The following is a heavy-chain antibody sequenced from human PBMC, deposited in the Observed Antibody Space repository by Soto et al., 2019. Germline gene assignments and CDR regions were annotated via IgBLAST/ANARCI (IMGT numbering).Heavy chain of an antibody. CDR3: ARQRPTDGRWEFANYYGMDV. Sequence: PSETLSLTCNVSGASLSRYYWSWIRQPPGKGLEWIGRIYATGDTDYNPSLKSRVTISVDTSKNQFSLKLSSVTAADTAVYYCARQRPTDGRWEFANYYGMDVWGQGTPVTVSS. CDR2: IYATGDT. J-gene: IGHJ6*02. V-gene: IGHV4-4*07. D-gene: IGHD1-26*01. CDR1: GASLSRYY.